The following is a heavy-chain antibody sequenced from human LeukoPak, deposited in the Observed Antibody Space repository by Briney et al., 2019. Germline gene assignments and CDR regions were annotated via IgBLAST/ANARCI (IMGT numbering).Heavy chain of an antibody. CDR1: GYTFTSYG. J-gene: IGHJ3*02. CDR3: ARVRYYWDYGDYVGGDAFDI. D-gene: IGHD4-17*01. Sequence: SVKVSCKASGYTFTSYGISWVRQAPGQGLEWMGGIIPIFGTANYAQKFQGRVTITTDESTSTAYMELSSLRSEDTAVNYCARVRYYWDYGDYVGGDAFDIWGQGTMVTVSS. V-gene: IGHV1-69*05. CDR2: IIPIFGTA.